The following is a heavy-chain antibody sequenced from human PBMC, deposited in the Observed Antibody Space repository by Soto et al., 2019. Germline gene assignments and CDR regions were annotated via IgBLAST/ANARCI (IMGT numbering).Heavy chain of an antibody. CDR3: AKGWYYDSSGYYPYGMDV. CDR2: ISYDGSNK. J-gene: IGHJ6*02. Sequence: GGSLRLSCAASGFTFSSYGMHWVRQAPGKGLEWVAVISYDGSNKYYADSVKGRFTISRDNSKNTLYLQMNSLRAEDTAVYYCAKGWYYDSSGYYPYGMDVWGQGPTVTVSS. CDR1: GFTFSSYG. V-gene: IGHV3-30*18. D-gene: IGHD3-22*01.